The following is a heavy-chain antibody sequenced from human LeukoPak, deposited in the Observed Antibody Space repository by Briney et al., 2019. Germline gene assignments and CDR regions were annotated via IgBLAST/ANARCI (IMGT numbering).Heavy chain of an antibody. Sequence: GGSLRLSCAASGFTLSSYWMHWVRQAPGKGLVWVSRINSDWSSTSYADSVKGRFTISRDNAKNTLYLQMNSLRAEDTAVYYCARRSSGPLYYYYYYMDVWGKGTTVTVSS. J-gene: IGHJ6*03. CDR2: INSDWSST. CDR1: GFTLSSYW. D-gene: IGHD3-22*01. CDR3: ARRSSGPLYYYYYYMDV. V-gene: IGHV3-74*01.